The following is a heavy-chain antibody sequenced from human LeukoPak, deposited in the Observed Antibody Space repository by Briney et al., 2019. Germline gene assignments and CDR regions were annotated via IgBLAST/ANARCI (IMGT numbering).Heavy chain of an antibody. Sequence: PSETLSLTCTVSGGSISSSGYYWGWIRQPPGKGLEWIGSIYYSGSTYYNPSLKSRVTISVDTSKNQFSLKLSSVTAADTAVYYCARDGEGYFDYWGQGTLVTVSS. J-gene: IGHJ4*02. D-gene: IGHD3-3*01. CDR3: ARDGEGYFDY. CDR1: GGSISSSGYY. CDR2: IYYSGST. V-gene: IGHV4-39*07.